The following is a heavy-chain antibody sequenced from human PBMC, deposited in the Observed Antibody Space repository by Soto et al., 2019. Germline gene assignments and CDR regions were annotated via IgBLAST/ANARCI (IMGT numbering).Heavy chain of an antibody. CDR1: GGSINSSSYY. CDR2: IYRSGTT. CDR3: ARLMGSSGRDY. J-gene: IGHJ4*02. D-gene: IGHD6-19*01. V-gene: IGHV4-39*01. Sequence: QLQLQESGPGLVKPSETLSLTCTVSGGSINSSSYYWGWIRQPPGKGLEWIGSIYRSGTTYYNPSLTNRVTISVDTAKNQFSLRLNSVTAADTAVYYCARLMGSSGRDYWGQGTLVTVSS.